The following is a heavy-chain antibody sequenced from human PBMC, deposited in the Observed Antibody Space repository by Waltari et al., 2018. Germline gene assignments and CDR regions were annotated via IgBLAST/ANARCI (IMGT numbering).Heavy chain of an antibody. V-gene: IGHV3-64*01. CDR1: GFTFSNFA. J-gene: IGHJ3*02. CDR2: ISSNGGET. CDR3: ARDRCGGGTCYNFFSI. D-gene: IGHD2-15*01. Sequence: EVQLVESGGGLVQTGGSLRLSCATSGFTFSNFAMHWVRQAPGKGMECISSISSNGGETYYANSVKGRFTISRDNSNNTVYLQMGSLRADDMAVYYCARDRCGGGTCYNFFSIWGQGTMVTVSS.